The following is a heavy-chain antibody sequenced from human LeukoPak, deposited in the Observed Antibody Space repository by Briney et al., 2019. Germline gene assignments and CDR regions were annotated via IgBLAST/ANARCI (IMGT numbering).Heavy chain of an antibody. CDR1: GYTFTGYY. J-gene: IGHJ4*02. D-gene: IGHD2-15*01. Sequence: GASVKVSCKASGYTFTGYYMHWVRQAPGQRLEWMGWINPNSGGTNYAQKFQGRVTMTRDTSISTAYMELSRLRSDDTAVYYCARDCSGGSCYSRGDYWGQGTLVTVSS. V-gene: IGHV1-2*02. CDR3: ARDCSGGSCYSRGDY. CDR2: INPNSGGT.